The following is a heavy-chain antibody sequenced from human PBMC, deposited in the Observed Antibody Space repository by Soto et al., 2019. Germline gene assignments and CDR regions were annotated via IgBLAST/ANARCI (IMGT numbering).Heavy chain of an antibody. J-gene: IGHJ6*02. CDR2: IDPSDSYT. D-gene: IGHD3-22*01. V-gene: IGHV5-10-1*01. CDR1: GYSFTSYW. CDR3: ARHYKYYYDSSGYLLYGMDV. Sequence: PGESLKISCKGSGYSFTSYWISWVRQMPGKXLEWMGRIDPSDSYTDYSPSFQGHVTISADKSISTAYLQWSSLKASDTAMYYCARHYKYYYDSSGYLLYGMDVWGQGSTVTVSS.